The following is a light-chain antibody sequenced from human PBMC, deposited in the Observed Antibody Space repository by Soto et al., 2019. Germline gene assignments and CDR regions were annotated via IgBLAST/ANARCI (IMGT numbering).Light chain of an antibody. CDR2: AAS. CDR3: QHYADSTPVFT. CDR1: RFVSNYY. V-gene: IGKV3-20*01. Sequence: DIVLTQSPGTLSLSPGDRATLSCRTSRFVSNYYVAWYQQRPGQAPRLLIYAASSRATDFPDRFSGSGSGTDFTLTISRLEPEDFAVYYCQHYADSTPVFTFGPGTKV. J-gene: IGKJ3*01.